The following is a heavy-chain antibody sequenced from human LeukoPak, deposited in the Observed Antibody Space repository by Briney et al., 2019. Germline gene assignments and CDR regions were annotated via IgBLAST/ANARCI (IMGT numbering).Heavy chain of an antibody. CDR1: GFTFSSYS. CDR3: ARGGLRSLLDRFGP. D-gene: IGHD3-3*01. Sequence: GGSLRLSCAASGFTFSSYSMSWVRQAPGKGLEWVSSISSTSTYIYYADSVKGRFTISRDNAKNSLYLRMNSLRAEDTAVYYCARGGLRSLLDRFGPWGQGTLVTVSS. J-gene: IGHJ5*02. V-gene: IGHV3-21*01. CDR2: ISSTSTYI.